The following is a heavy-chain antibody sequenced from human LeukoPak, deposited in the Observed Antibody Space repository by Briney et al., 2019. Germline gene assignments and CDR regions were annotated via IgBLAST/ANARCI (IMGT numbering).Heavy chain of an antibody. D-gene: IGHD1-26*01. CDR2: INAGSGNT. CDR3: ARDIAWADYYFDY. V-gene: IGHV1-3*01. Sequence: ASGKVSCKASGYTFTSYAMHWVRQAPGQRLEWMGWINAGSGNTKYSQKFQGRVTITRDTSASTAYMELSSLRSEDTAVYYCARDIAWADYYFDYWGQGTLVTVSS. J-gene: IGHJ4*02. CDR1: GYTFTSYA.